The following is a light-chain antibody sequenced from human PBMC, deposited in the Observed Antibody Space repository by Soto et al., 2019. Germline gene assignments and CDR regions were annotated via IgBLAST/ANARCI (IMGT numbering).Light chain of an antibody. CDR3: QKYNSAPKT. CDR1: QGISDY. J-gene: IGKJ1*01. Sequence: DIQMTQSPSSLSASVGDRVTITCRASQGISDYLAWYQQKPGKVPKLLIYGASTLQSGVPSRFSGSGSGTDFSLTISSLQPEDVATYYCQKYNSAPKTFGQGTKVEIK. CDR2: GAS. V-gene: IGKV1-27*01.